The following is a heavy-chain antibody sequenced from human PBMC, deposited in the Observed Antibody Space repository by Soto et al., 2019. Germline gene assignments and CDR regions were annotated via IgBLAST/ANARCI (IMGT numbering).Heavy chain of an antibody. Sequence: LRLSCAASGFTFSSYWMSWVRQAPVNGLEWVANIKEDGSEKHYVDFVKGRFTISRDNAKNSLSLQMNSLRAEDTAVYYCARDSVDSAMAAFYYYGMDVWGQGTSVTVSS. CDR3: ARDSVDSAMAAFYYYGMDV. CDR1: GFTFSSYW. J-gene: IGHJ6*02. CDR2: IKEDGSEK. V-gene: IGHV3-7*01. D-gene: IGHD5-18*01.